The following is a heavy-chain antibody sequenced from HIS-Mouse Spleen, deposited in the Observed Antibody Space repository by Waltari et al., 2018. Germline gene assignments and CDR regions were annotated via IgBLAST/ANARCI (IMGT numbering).Heavy chain of an antibody. D-gene: IGHD2-15*01. J-gene: IGHJ4*02. V-gene: IGHV4-59*08. CDR2: IYYSGST. CDR1: GGAISGYY. Sequence: QVQLQESGPGLVKPSEPPSLTCTVHGGAISGYYWSWIRQPPGKGLEWIGYIYYSGSTNYNPSLKSRVTISVDTSKNQFSLKLSSVTAADTAVYYCARGGLLAATYYFDYWGQGTLVTVSS. CDR3: ARGGLLAATYYFDY.